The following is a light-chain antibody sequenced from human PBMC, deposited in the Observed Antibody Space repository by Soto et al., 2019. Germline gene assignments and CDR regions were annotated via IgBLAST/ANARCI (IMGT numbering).Light chain of an antibody. CDR1: QDIRTE. J-gene: IGKJ1*01. CDR3: LQDYSYPRT. Sequence: IQLTQSPSSLSASVGDRVTITCRASQDIRTELGWYQQKPGNAPKLLIYATSILQSGVPSRFSGIGSGTDFTLTISSLQPEDFATYYCLQDYSYPRTFGQGTKVDIK. CDR2: ATS. V-gene: IGKV1-6*01.